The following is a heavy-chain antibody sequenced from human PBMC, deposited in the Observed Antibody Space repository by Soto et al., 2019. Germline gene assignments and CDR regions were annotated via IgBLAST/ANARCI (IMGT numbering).Heavy chain of an antibody. V-gene: IGHV3-23*01. Sequence: EVQLLESGGGLVQPGGSLRLSCAASGFTFTIYAMSWVRQAPGKGLEWVSGISGSGANTYYADAVKGRFTISRDNSKNTLLLQRNSLRAEDTAVYYCANNWDCSGGTCYSYYSYYVDVWGQGTTVTVSS. D-gene: IGHD2-15*01. CDR2: ISGSGANT. CDR3: ANNWDCSGGTCYSYYSYYVDV. J-gene: IGHJ6*02. CDR1: GFTFTIYA.